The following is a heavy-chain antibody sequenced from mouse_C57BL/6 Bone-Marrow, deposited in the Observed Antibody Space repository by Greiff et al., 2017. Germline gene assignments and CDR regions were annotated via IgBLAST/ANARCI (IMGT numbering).Heavy chain of an antibody. Sequence: QVQLQQPGTELVKPGASVKLSCTASGYTFTSYWMHWVKQRPGQGLEWIGNINPSNGGTNYNETFKSKATLTVDKSSSTAYMQLSSLTSEDSAVYYCARSWIYDGYPFDYWGQGTTLTVSS. J-gene: IGHJ2*01. D-gene: IGHD2-3*01. CDR2: INPSNGGT. CDR1: GYTFTSYW. V-gene: IGHV1-53*01. CDR3: ARSWIYDGYPFDY.